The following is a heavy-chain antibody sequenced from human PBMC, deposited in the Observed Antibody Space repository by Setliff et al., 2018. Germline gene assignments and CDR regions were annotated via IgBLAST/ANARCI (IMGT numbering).Heavy chain of an antibody. Sequence: SVKVSCKASGYTFTSYGISWVRQAPGQGLEWMGGTIPLLPLPNYAVKFQGRVTITVDKSTNTAYMELRSLTSEDTAVYYCARSAIRGTTKKYYYYMDVWGKGTTVTVSS. CDR3: ARSAIRGTTKKYYYYMDV. V-gene: IGHV1-69*10. J-gene: IGHJ6*03. D-gene: IGHD1-7*01. CDR1: GYTFTSYG. CDR2: TIPLLPLP.